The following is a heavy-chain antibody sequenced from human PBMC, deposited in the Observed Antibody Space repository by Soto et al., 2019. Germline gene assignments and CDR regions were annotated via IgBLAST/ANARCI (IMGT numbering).Heavy chain of an antibody. D-gene: IGHD6-19*01. CDR2: MNPNSGNT. J-gene: IGHJ5*02. CDR3: ARGRVLAVACRSYWFDP. CDR1: GYTFTTYD. V-gene: IGHV1-8*01. Sequence: QVQLVQSGAEVKKPGASVKVSCKASGYTFTTYDINWVRQATGQGLEWMGWMNPNSGNTGYAQKFQGRVTMTRNTSISTAYMELSSVRSEGTAVYYCARGRVLAVACRSYWFDPWGQGTLVTVSS.